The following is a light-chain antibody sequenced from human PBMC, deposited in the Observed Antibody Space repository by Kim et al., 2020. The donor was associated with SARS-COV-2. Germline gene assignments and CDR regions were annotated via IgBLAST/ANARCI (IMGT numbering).Light chain of an antibody. CDR3: QQYDNWPPWT. V-gene: IGKV3-15*01. CDR2: GVS. CDR1: QSVSSN. J-gene: IGKJ1*01. Sequence: PGDRATLSFSASQSVSSNIAWYQQKPHQAPRLRMYGVSTRATAIPARSSGSGSGTEFTLTISILQSEDVAVSFCQQYDNWPPWTFGQGTKVDIK.